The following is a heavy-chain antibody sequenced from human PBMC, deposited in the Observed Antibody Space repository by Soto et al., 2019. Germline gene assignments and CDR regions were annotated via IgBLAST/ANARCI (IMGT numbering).Heavy chain of an antibody. CDR1: GFTFSSYS. V-gene: IGHV3-21*01. Sequence: GGSLRLSCAASGFTFSSYSMSWVRQAPGKGLEWVSSISSSSSYIYYADSVKGRFTISRDNAKNSLYLQMNSLRAEDTAVYYCARDYDFSGWFDPWGQGTLVTVSS. J-gene: IGHJ5*02. CDR2: ISSSSSYI. D-gene: IGHD3-3*01. CDR3: ARDYDFSGWFDP.